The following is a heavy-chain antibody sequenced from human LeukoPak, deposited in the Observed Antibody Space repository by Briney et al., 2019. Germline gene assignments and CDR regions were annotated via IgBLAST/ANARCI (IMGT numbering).Heavy chain of an antibody. V-gene: IGHV1-69*05. CDR3: ARDSGYYDSRGHWYFDL. Sequence: SSVKVSCKASGGTFSSYAISWVRQAPGQGLEWMGRISPIFGTANYAQKFQGRVTITTDESTSTAYMELSSLRSEDTAVYYCARDSGYYDSRGHWYFDLWGRGTLVTVSS. D-gene: IGHD3-22*01. CDR1: GGTFSSYA. CDR2: ISPIFGTA. J-gene: IGHJ2*01.